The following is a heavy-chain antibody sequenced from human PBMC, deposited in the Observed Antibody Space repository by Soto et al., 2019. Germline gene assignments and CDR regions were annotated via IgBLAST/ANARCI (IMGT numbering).Heavy chain of an antibody. CDR3: ARALRKRGERFLDY. Sequence: SETLSLTCTVSGDSISSGGYYWSWIRQHPGKGLEWIGYIYYSGSTYYNPSLKSRVTISVDTSKNQFSLKLSSVTAADTAVYYCARALRKRGERFLDYWGQGTLVTVSS. V-gene: IGHV4-31*03. D-gene: IGHD4-17*01. CDR2: IYYSGST. CDR1: GDSISSGGYY. J-gene: IGHJ4*02.